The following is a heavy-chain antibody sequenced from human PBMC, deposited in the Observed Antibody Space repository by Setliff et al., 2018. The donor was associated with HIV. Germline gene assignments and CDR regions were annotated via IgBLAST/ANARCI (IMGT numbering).Heavy chain of an antibody. CDR1: GGSISSYY. Sequence: PSETLSLTCTVSGGSISSYYWSWIRQPPGKGLEWIGYIYYSGSTNYNPSLKSRVTISVDTSKNQFSLKLSSVTAADTAEYYCARGMLRSSWYAHHDAFDIWGQGTMVTVSS. D-gene: IGHD6-13*01. CDR3: ARGMLRSSWYAHHDAFDI. CDR2: IYYSGST. V-gene: IGHV4-59*01. J-gene: IGHJ3*02.